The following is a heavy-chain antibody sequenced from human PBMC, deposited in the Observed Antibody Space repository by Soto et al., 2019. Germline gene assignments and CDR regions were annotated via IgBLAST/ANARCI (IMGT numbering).Heavy chain of an antibody. CDR2: VFYSGSP. V-gene: IGHV4-39*01. CDR1: GGPIRGSTYY. J-gene: IGHJ4*02. D-gene: IGHD5-18*01. CDR3: VRHHDRGYSYGDFDF. Sequence: KPSETLSLTCTVSGGPIRGSTYYWGWIRQPPGKGLEWIGSVFYSGSPYYNPSLESRLTISVDTSKNQFSLNLSSVTAADTAVYYCVRHHDRGYSYGDFDFWGQGTLVTVSS.